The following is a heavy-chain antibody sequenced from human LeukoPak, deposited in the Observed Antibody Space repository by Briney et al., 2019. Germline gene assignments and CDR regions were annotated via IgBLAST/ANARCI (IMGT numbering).Heavy chain of an antibody. D-gene: IGHD3-10*01. CDR1: GFTFSSYE. V-gene: IGHV3-48*03. J-gene: IGHJ4*02. Sequence: PGGSLRLSCAASGFTFSSYEMNWVRQAPGKGLGGVSYISSSGSTIYYADSVKGRFTISRDNAKNSLYLQMNSLRAEDTAVYYCARDLDAYGSGSYYKVFDYWGQGTLVTVSS. CDR3: ARDLDAYGSGSYYKVFDY. CDR2: ISSSGSTI.